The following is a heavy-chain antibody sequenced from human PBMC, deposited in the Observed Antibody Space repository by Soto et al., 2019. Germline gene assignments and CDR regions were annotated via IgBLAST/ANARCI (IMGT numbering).Heavy chain of an antibody. CDR1: GYTFTGYY. Sequence: ASVKVSCKASGYTFTGYYMHWVRQVPGQGLEWMGWINPNSGGTNYAQKFQGWVTMTRDTSISTAYMELSRLRSDDTAVYYCAREAPEGSSDIWGQGTIVTVSS. D-gene: IGHD2-15*01. V-gene: IGHV1-2*04. J-gene: IGHJ3*02. CDR2: INPNSGGT. CDR3: AREAPEGSSDI.